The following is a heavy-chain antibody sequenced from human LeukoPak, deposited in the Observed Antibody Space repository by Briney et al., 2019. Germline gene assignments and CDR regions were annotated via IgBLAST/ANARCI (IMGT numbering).Heavy chain of an antibody. J-gene: IGHJ6*03. V-gene: IGHV1-18*04. CDR2: ISAYNGNT. Sequence: ASVKVSCKASGYTFTGYYMHWVRQAPGQGLEWMGWISAYNGNTNYAQKLQGRVTMTTDTSTSTAYMELRSLRSDDTAVYYCARQRITIFGVVTPGSSYYMDVWGKGTTVTVSS. D-gene: IGHD3-3*01. CDR1: GYTFTGYY. CDR3: ARQRITIFGVVTPGSSYYMDV.